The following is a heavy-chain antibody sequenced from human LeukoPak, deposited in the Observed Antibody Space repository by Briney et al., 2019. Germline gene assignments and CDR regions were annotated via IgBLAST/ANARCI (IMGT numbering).Heavy chain of an antibody. CDR3: SAITIGAAGMIDY. Sequence: GGSLRLSCAASGFSFSNAWMNWVRQAPGKGLEWVGRIRSHADSGTTEYAAPVKGRFTISRDDSKNTLYLQLNSLRTEDAAVCYCSAITIGAAGMIDYWGQGAQVTVSS. CDR2: IRSHADSGTT. CDR1: GFSFSNAW. J-gene: IGHJ4*02. D-gene: IGHD6-13*01. V-gene: IGHV3-15*01.